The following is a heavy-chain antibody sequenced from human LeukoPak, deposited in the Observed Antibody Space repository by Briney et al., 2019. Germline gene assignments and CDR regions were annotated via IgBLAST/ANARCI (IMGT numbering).Heavy chain of an antibody. CDR3: ARVRLSGTYLDAFDI. D-gene: IGHD1-26*01. CDR2: TYYSGST. V-gene: IGHV4-59*02. CDR1: GGSVSSYY. Sequence: PSETLSLTCTVSGGSVSSYYWSWIRQPPGKGLEWIGYTYYSGSTNYNPSLKSRVTISVDTSKNQFSLKLNSITIADTAVYYCARVRLSGTYLDAFDIWGQGTMVTVSS. J-gene: IGHJ3*02.